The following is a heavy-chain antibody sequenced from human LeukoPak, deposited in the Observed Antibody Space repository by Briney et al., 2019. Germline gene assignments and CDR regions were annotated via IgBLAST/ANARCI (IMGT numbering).Heavy chain of an antibody. V-gene: IGHV4-34*01. D-gene: IGHD4-11*01. Sequence: SETLSLTCAVYGGSFSGYYWSWIRQPPGKGLEWIGKINHSGSTNYNPSLKSRVTISVDTSKNQFSLKLSSVTAADTAVYYCARGRPGCNYGSNFDYWGQGTLVTVSS. J-gene: IGHJ4*02. CDR3: ARGRPGCNYGSNFDY. CDR1: GGSFSGYY. CDR2: INHSGST.